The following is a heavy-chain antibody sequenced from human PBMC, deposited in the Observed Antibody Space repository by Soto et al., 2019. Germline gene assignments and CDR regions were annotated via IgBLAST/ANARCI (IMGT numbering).Heavy chain of an antibody. V-gene: IGHV1-69*02. CDR2: IIPILGIA. D-gene: IGHD5-18*01. CDR1: GGTFSSYT. J-gene: IGHJ3*02. Sequence: QVQLVQSGAEVKKPGSSVKVSCKASGGTFSSYTISWVRQAPGQGLEWMGRIIPILGIANYAQKFQGRVTITADKPTSTAYMELSSLRSEDTAVYYCARLTDTAIGAIVGGVDAFDIWGQGTMVTVSS. CDR3: ARLTDTAIGAIVGGVDAFDI.